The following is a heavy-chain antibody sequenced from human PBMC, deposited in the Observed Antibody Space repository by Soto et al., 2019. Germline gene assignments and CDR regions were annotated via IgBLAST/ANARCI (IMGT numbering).Heavy chain of an antibody. Sequence: QITLKESGPTLVKPTQTLTLTCSVSGFSLNTGGLGVGWIRQPPGKALEWLALIYWDDDKRYSPSLRNRLSISKDTSNDRGVFTMTNMDPVDTATYYCIPSRCGGDCLRSDSSHYYYGLDVWGQGTTVTVSS. CDR1: GFSLNTGGLG. V-gene: IGHV2-5*02. D-gene: IGHD2-21*02. CDR3: IPSRCGGDCLRSDSSHYYYGLDV. J-gene: IGHJ6*02. CDR2: IYWDDDK.